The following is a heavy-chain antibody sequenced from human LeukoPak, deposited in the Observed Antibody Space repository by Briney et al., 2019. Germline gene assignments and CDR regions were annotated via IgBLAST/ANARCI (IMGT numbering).Heavy chain of an antibody. Sequence: ASVKVSCKASGYTFTGYYMHWVRQAPGQGLEWMGWINPNSGGTNYAQKFQGRVTMTRDTSISTAYMELSRLGSDDTAVYYCARVRIAVAGKYYFDYWGQGTLVTVSS. J-gene: IGHJ4*02. CDR1: GYTFTGYY. V-gene: IGHV1-2*02. CDR3: ARVRIAVAGKYYFDY. CDR2: INPNSGGT. D-gene: IGHD6-19*01.